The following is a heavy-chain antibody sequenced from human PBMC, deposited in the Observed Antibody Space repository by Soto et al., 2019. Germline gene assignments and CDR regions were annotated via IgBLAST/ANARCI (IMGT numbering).Heavy chain of an antibody. V-gene: IGHV3-23*01. CDR3: AKGRVNPDY. D-gene: IGHD3-3*01. Sequence: GGSLRLSGAASGFTFSNYAMSWVRQAPVKALQWISGISGSGVSTSYADSVKVRFTISRDNSKNTLYLQMNSLRADDTAVYYCAKGRVNPDYWGHATMVT. CDR2: ISGSGVST. J-gene: IGHJ4*01. CDR1: GFTFSNYA.